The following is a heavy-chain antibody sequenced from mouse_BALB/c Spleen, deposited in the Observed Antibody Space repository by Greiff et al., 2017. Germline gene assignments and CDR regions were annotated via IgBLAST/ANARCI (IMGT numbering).Heavy chain of an antibody. CDR2: IWAGGST. Sequence: VKLMESGPGLVAPSQSLSITCTVSGFSLTSYGVHWVRQPPGKGLEWLGVIWAGGSTNYNSALMSRLSISKDNSKSQVFLKMNSLQTDDTAMYYCARDYYGSSYEGFAYWGQGTLVTVSA. V-gene: IGHV2-9*02. CDR1: GFSLTSYG. D-gene: IGHD1-1*01. CDR3: ARDYYGSSYEGFAY. J-gene: IGHJ3*01.